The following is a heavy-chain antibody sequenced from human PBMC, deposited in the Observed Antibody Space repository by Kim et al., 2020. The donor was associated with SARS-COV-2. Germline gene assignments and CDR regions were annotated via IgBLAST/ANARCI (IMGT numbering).Heavy chain of an antibody. V-gene: IGHV3-21*01. CDR1: GFTFSSYS. CDR3: ARDSVGDRSGSNRGAFDI. Sequence: GGSLRLSCAASGFTFSSYSMNWVRQAPGKGLEWVSSISSSSSYIYYADSVKGRFTISRDNAKNSLYLQMNSLRAEDTAVYYCARDSVGDRSGSNRGAFDIWGQGTMVTVSS. D-gene: IGHD6-19*01. CDR2: ISSSSSYI. J-gene: IGHJ3*02.